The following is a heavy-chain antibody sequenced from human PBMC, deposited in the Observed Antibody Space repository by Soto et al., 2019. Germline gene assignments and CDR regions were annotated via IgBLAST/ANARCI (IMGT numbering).Heavy chain of an antibody. CDR1: GGSISSGGYY. CDR3: ARWGPAGTTVAGSNFYYYYGLDV. D-gene: IGHD4-17*01. V-gene: IGHV4-31*03. Sequence: QVQLQESGPGLVKPSQTLSLTCTVSGGSISSGGYYWSWIRQHPGKGLEWIGYIYYSGSTYYNPSLKSRVTISVDASKNQFSLKLRSVTAADRAVYYCARWGPAGTTVAGSNFYYYYGLDVWGQGTTVTVSS. CDR2: IYYSGST. J-gene: IGHJ6*02.